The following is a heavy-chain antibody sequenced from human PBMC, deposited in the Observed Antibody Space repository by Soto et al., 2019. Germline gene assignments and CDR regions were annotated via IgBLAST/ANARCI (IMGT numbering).Heavy chain of an antibody. Sequence: QITLKESGPTLVKPTQTLTLTCIFSGFSRNTNGVGVGWIRQPPGKALEWLALIYWDDDKRSSPSLNNRLTSTKDTSKHQVVLTMTSMDPVDTATYYCAPRRGAPRHFDYWGQGTLVTVSS. CDR3: APRRGAPRHFDY. V-gene: IGHV2-5*02. D-gene: IGHD3-16*01. J-gene: IGHJ4*02. CDR2: IYWDDDK. CDR1: GFSRNTNGVG.